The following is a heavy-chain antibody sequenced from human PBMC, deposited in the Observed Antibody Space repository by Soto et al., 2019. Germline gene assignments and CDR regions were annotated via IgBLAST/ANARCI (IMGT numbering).Heavy chain of an antibody. D-gene: IGHD3-16*02. CDR2: ITNRGGVT. J-gene: IGHJ4*02. Sequence: EVQLLESGGGLVQPGGSLRLSCAASGFTFKNYGMSWVRQAQGKGLEWVSSITNRGGVTDYADSVKGRFTISRDNSNNTLYLDMDSPGVEDTATDCCGKLSLMITFWGPIVNWGQGTLVTVSS. CDR1: GFTFKNYG. CDR3: GKLSLMITFWGPIVN. V-gene: IGHV3-23*01.